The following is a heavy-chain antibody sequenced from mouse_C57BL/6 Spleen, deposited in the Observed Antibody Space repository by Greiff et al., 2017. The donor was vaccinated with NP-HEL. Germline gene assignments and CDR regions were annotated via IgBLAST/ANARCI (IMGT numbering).Heavy chain of an antibody. CDR3: ARLTTVVFDY. CDR1: GYTFTSYW. CDR2: IHPTNGGP. Sequence: QVQLQQPGAELVKPGASVKLSCKASGYTFTSYWMHWVKQGPGQGLEWIGMIHPTNGGPTYNEKFKGKATLTVDKSSSTAYMQLSSLTSEDSAVYYCARLTTVVFDYWGQGTTLTVSA. V-gene: IGHV1-64*01. D-gene: IGHD1-1*01. J-gene: IGHJ2*01.